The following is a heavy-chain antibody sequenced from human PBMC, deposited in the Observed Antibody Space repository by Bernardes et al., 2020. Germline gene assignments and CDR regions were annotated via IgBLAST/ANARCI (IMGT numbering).Heavy chain of an antibody. D-gene: IGHD3-3*01. J-gene: IGHJ6*04. CDR1: GGSFSGYY. Sequence: SETLSLTRAVYGGSFSGYYWSWIRQPPGKGLEWIGEINHSGSTNYNPSLKSRVTISVDTSKNQFSLKLSSVTAADTAVYYCASLSAPGYYYYYGMDVWGKGTTVTVSS. V-gene: IGHV4-34*01. CDR2: INHSGST. CDR3: ASLSAPGYYYYYGMDV.